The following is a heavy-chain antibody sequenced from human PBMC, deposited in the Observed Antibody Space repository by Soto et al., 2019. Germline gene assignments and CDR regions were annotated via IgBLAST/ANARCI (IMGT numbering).Heavy chain of an antibody. V-gene: IGHV3-21*01. D-gene: IGHD5-18*01. J-gene: IGHJ6*02. CDR3: ARVASGYSYGDYYYYGMDV. Sequence: PGGSLRLSCAASGFTFSGYSMNWVREAPGKGLEWVSSISISSSYIYYADSVKGRFTISRDNAKNSLYLQMNSLRAEDTAVYYCARVASGYSYGDYYYYGMDVWGQGTTVTVSS. CDR1: GFTFSGYS. CDR2: ISISSSYI.